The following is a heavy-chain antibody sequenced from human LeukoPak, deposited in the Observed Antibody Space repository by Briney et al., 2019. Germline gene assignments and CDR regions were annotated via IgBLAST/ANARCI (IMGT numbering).Heavy chain of an antibody. D-gene: IGHD2-15*01. CDR3: AREVSLAATGYYYYGMDV. CDR2: ISSSGRTI. Sequence: GGSLRLSCAASGFTFSSYEMNWVRQAPGKGLEWVSYISSSGRTIYYADSVKGRFTISRDNAKNSLYLQMNSLRAEDTAVYYCAREVSLAATGYYYYGMDVWGKGTTVTVSS. J-gene: IGHJ6*04. CDR1: GFTFSSYE. V-gene: IGHV3-48*03.